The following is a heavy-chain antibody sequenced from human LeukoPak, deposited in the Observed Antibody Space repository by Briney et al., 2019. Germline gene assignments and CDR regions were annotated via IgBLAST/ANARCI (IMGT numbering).Heavy chain of an antibody. J-gene: IGHJ3*01. CDR2: IGGSGDIT. Sequence: GGSLRLSCVGSGFSISGFWMTWVRQAPGKGLEWVSAIGGSGDITYYADSVKGRFTISRDNSKNTLYLQMNSLRAEDTAVYYCARDPRDGRGQGAFDFWGQGTMVTVSP. CDR3: ARDPRDGRGQGAFDF. D-gene: IGHD3-22*01. CDR1: GFSISGFW. V-gene: IGHV3-23*01.